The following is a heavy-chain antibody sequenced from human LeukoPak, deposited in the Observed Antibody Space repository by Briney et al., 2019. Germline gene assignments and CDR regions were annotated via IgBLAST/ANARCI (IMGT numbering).Heavy chain of an antibody. CDR2: IYHSGST. D-gene: IGHD3-22*01. V-gene: IGHV4-38-2*02. Sequence: SETLSLTCTVSGYSISSGYYWGWIRHPPGKGLEWIGSIYHSGSTYYNPSLKSRVTISVDTSKNQFSLKLSSVTAADTAVYYCARDLYYDSSGYWAPRHFDYWGQGTLVTVSS. CDR3: ARDLYYDSSGYWAPRHFDY. J-gene: IGHJ4*02. CDR1: GYSISSGYY.